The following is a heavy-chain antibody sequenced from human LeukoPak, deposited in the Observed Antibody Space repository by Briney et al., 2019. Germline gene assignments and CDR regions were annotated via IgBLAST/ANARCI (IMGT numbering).Heavy chain of an antibody. CDR2: INHSGSN. V-gene: IGHV4-34*01. J-gene: IGHJ4*02. CDR1: GGSFSGYY. Sequence: SETLSLTCAVYGGSFSGYYWSWIRQPPGKGLEWIGEINHSGSNNYNPSLKSRVTISVDTSKNQLSLKLSSVTAADTAVYYCARGRDYDSSGNFDYWGQGTLVTVSS. CDR3: ARGRDYDSSGNFDY. D-gene: IGHD3-22*01.